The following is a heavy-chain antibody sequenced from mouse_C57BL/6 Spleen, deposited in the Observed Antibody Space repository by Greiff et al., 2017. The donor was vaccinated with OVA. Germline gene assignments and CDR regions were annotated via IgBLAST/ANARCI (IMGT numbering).Heavy chain of an antibody. CDR1: GYAFSSSW. CDR2: IYPGDGDT. J-gene: IGHJ2*01. D-gene: IGHD2-3*01. V-gene: IGHV1-82*01. Sequence: VQLQLSGPELVKPGASVKISCKASGYAFSSSWMNWVKQRPGKGLEWIGRIYPGDGDTNYNGKFKGKATLTADKSSSTAYMQLSSLTSEDSAVYFCARSYDGYYAYYFDYWGQGTTLTVSS. CDR3: ARSYDGYYAYYFDY.